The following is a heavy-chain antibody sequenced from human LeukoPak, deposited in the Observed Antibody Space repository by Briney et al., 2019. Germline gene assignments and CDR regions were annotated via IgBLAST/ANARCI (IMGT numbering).Heavy chain of an antibody. D-gene: IGHD3-9*01. V-gene: IGHV3-7*01. CDR2: IKQDGSEK. Sequence: GGSLRLSCAASGFTFSSYWMSWVRQAPGKGLGWVANIKQDGSEKYYVDSVKGRFTISRDNAKNSLYLQMNSLRAEDTAVYYCARDARYFDWLLSRYFDYWGQGTLVTVSS. CDR1: GFTFSSYW. J-gene: IGHJ4*02. CDR3: ARDARYFDWLLSRYFDY.